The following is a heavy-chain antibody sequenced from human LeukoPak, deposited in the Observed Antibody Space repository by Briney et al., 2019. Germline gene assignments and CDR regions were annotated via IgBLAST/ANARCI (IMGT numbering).Heavy chain of an antibody. CDR1: GGSFSGYY. D-gene: IGHD5-18*01. V-gene: IGHV4-34*01. Sequence: PSETLSLTCAVYGGSFSGYYWSWIRQPPGKGLEWIGEINHSGCTNYNPSLKSRVTISVDTSKNQFSLKLSSVTAADTAVYYCARGLPRRGYSYGYDAFDIWCQGTMVTVSS. CDR3: ARGLPRRGYSYGYDAFDI. CDR2: INHSGCT. J-gene: IGHJ3*02.